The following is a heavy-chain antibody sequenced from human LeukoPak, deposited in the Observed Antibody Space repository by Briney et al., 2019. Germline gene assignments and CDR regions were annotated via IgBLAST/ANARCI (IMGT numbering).Heavy chain of an antibody. D-gene: IGHD3-16*01. CDR3: AGRRVLDASFDY. Sequence: PGGSLRLSCAASGFTFSIYWMSWVRQAPGKGLEWVANIKQDGSEKYYVDSVKGRFTISRDNSKNTLFLQMNRLRAEDTAVYYCAGRRVLDASFDYWGQGTLVTVSS. V-gene: IGHV3-7*01. CDR1: GFTFSIYW. CDR2: IKQDGSEK. J-gene: IGHJ4*02.